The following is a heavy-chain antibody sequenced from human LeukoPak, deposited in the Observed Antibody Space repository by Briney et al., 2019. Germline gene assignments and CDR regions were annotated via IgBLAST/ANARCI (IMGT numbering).Heavy chain of an antibody. Sequence: QPGGSLRLSCAASGFTFSSYGMHWVRQAPGKGLEWVAVIWYDGSNKYYADSVKGRFTISRDNSKNTLYLQMNSLRAEDTAVYYCARGNSGWYEEGYYFDYWGQGTLVTVSS. CDR3: ARGNSGWYEEGYYFDY. J-gene: IGHJ4*02. CDR2: IWYDGSNK. CDR1: GFTFSSYG. D-gene: IGHD6-19*01. V-gene: IGHV3-33*01.